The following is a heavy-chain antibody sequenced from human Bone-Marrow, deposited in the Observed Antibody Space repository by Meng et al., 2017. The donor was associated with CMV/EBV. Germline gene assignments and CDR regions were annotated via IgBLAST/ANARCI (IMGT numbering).Heavy chain of an antibody. V-gene: IGHV1-18*01. CDR2: ISAYNGNT. CDR1: GYTFTSYA. J-gene: IGHJ6*02. D-gene: IGHD3-3*01. CDR3: ARDIDFWSGYPDYYGMDV. Sequence: ASVKVSCKASGYTFTSYAINWVRQAPGQGLEWMGWISAYNGNTNYAQKLQGRVTMTTDTSTSTAYMELKSLRSDDTAVYYCARDIDFWSGYPDYYGMDVWGQGTTVTVSS.